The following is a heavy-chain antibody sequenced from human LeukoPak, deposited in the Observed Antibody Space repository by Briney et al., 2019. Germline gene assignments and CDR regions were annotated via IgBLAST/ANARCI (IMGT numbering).Heavy chain of an antibody. D-gene: IGHD3-10*01. Sequence: GGSLSLSCAASGFTFSSYGMHWVRQATGKGLEWVAVISYDGSNKYYAHSVKGRFTISRDNSKNTLYLQMNSLRAEDTAVYYCAKDPSEGFFFDYWGQGTLVTVSS. CDR1: GFTFSSYG. CDR3: AKDPSEGFFFDY. V-gene: IGHV3-30*18. CDR2: ISYDGSNK. J-gene: IGHJ4*02.